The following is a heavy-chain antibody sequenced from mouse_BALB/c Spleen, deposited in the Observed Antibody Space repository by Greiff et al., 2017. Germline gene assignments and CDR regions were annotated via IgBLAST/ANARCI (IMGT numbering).Heavy chain of an antibody. CDR3: ARHGKGFYAMDY. CDR1: GFTFSSYA. J-gene: IGHJ4*01. D-gene: IGHD2-1*01. V-gene: IGHV5-9-3*01. Sequence: EVKLMESGGGLVKPGGSLKLSCAASGFTFSSYAMSWVRQTPEKRLEWVATISSGGSYTYYPDSVKGRFTISRDNAKNTLYLQMSSLRSEDKAMDYCARHGKGFYAMDYWGQGTSVTVSA. CDR2: ISSGGSYT.